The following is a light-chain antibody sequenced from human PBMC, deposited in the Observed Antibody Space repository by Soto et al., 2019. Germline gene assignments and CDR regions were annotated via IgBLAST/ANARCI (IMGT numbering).Light chain of an antibody. CDR1: QSVSSN. Sequence: EIVMTQSPATLSVSPGERATLSCGASQSVSSNLAWYQQKPGKAPRLLIYGASTRATGIPARLSGSGYGTEFTITISSLKYEDFEVYYCQQYNNWTLTFGGGTKVDIK. V-gene: IGKV3-15*01. J-gene: IGKJ4*01. CDR3: QQYNNWTLT. CDR2: GAS.